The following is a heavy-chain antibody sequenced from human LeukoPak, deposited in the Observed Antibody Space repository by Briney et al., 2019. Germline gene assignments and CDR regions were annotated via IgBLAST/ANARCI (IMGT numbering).Heavy chain of an antibody. CDR2: ISYDGSNK. V-gene: IGHV3-30*18. CDR1: GFTFSSYG. D-gene: IGHD3-3*01. CDR3: AKEGSGYVDY. Sequence: GRSLRLSCAASGFTFSSYGMHWVRQAPGKGLEWVAVISYDGSNKYYADSVKGRFTISRDNSKNTLYLQMNSLRAEDTAVYYCAKEGSGYVDYWGQGTLVTVSS. J-gene: IGHJ4*02.